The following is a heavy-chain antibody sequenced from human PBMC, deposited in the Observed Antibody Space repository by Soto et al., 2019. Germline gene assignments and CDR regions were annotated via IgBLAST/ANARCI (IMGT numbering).Heavy chain of an antibody. D-gene: IGHD3-10*01. CDR1: GYTLIRYG. V-gene: IGHV1-18*01. J-gene: IGHJ3*02. Sequence: ASVKVSCKASGYTLIRYGVTWVRQAPGQGFEWMGWISPYDDSTIYAQKLQGRVTMTADTSTRIVNLTLRSLKSDDTAVYYCARVWGGAFDIWGQGTMLTVSS. CDR3: ARVWGGAFDI. CDR2: ISPYDDST.